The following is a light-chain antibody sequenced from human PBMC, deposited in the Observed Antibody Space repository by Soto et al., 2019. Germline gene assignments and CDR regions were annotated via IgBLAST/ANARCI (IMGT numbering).Light chain of an antibody. J-gene: IGKJ4*01. CDR3: QQRSTWPLT. Sequence: EIVLTQSPATLSLSPGERATLSCRASQSVGSYLAWYQQTRGQPPRLLIYDASNRATGIPGRFTGSGSGTDFSLTITSLEPEDFEVYYCQQRSTWPLTCGGGTKVEIK. V-gene: IGKV3-11*01. CDR2: DAS. CDR1: QSVGSY.